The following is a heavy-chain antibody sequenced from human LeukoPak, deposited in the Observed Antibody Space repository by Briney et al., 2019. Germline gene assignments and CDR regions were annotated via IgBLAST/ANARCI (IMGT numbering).Heavy chain of an antibody. Sequence: PGGSLRLSCAASGFTFSSYAMGWVRQAPGKGLEWVSAISGSGGSTYYADSVKGRFTISRDNSKNTLYLQMNSLRAEDTAVYYCAKGVSGVGYDSSFDYWGQGTLVTVSS. J-gene: IGHJ4*02. CDR1: GFTFSSYA. CDR2: ISGSGGST. D-gene: IGHD3-22*01. CDR3: AKGVSGVGYDSSFDY. V-gene: IGHV3-23*01.